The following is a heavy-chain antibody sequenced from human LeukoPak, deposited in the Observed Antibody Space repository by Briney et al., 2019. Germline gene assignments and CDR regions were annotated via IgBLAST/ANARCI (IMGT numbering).Heavy chain of an antibody. D-gene: IGHD6-13*01. Sequence: ASVKVSCKASGYTFTSYGINWVRQAPGQGLEWMGWISAYNGNTIYAQKLQGRVAMTTDTSTRTVYMELRSLRSDDTAVYYCARQIASAGTAGFDFWGQGALVTVSS. V-gene: IGHV1-18*01. CDR3: ARQIASAGTAGFDF. CDR1: GYTFTSYG. J-gene: IGHJ4*02. CDR2: ISAYNGNT.